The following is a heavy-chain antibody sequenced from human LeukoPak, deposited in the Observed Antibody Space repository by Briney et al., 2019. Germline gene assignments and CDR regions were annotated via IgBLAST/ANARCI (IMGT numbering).Heavy chain of an antibody. CDR1: GFIFSSYE. CDR3: ARVDGYGYRSYYYGMDV. V-gene: IGHV3-48*03. Sequence: PGGSLRLPCAASGFIFSSYEMNWVRHASGKGLEWVSYISSSGSTIYYADSVKGRFTIYRDNVKNSLYLQMNSLRAEDTAVYYCARVDGYGYRSYYYGMDVWGQGTTVTVSS. D-gene: IGHD5-18*01. CDR2: ISSSGSTI. J-gene: IGHJ6*02.